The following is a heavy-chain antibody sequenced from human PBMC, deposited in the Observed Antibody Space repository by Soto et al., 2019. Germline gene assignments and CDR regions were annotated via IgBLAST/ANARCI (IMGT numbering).Heavy chain of an antibody. CDR2: IYPGDSDT. D-gene: IGHD3-9*01. J-gene: IGHJ5*02. CDR3: ARQDWLSPYNWFDP. Sequence: GESLKISCTGSGYAFTSYWIAWVRQMPGKGLEWMGIIYPGDSDTRYSPSFQGQVTISADKSITTAYLQWSSLKASDTAMYYCARQDWLSPYNWFDPWGQGTLVTVSS. V-gene: IGHV5-51*01. CDR1: GYAFTSYW.